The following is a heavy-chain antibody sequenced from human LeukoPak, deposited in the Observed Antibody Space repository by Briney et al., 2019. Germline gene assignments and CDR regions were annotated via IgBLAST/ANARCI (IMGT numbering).Heavy chain of an antibody. V-gene: IGHV3-53*01. Sequence: PGGSLRLSCAASGFTFSSYSMNWVRQAPGKGLEWVSVIYSGGSTYYADSVKGRFTISRDNSKNTLYLQMNSLRAEDTAVYYCARDPVSDYDSSGYLDYWGQGTLVTVSS. CDR3: ARDPVSDYDSSGYLDY. D-gene: IGHD3-22*01. CDR2: IYSGGST. J-gene: IGHJ4*02. CDR1: GFTFSSYS.